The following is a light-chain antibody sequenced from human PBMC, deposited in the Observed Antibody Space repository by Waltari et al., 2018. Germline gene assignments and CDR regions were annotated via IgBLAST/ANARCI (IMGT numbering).Light chain of an antibody. CDR2: GAS. Sequence: IAMTQSPATLSVSPGERATPTCRASQSVSSNLAWYQQKPGQAPRLLIYGASTRATGIPARFSGSGSGTEFTLTISSLQSEDFAVYYCQQYNNWPPLTFGGGTKVEIK. CDR1: QSVSSN. J-gene: IGKJ4*01. V-gene: IGKV3-15*01. CDR3: QQYNNWPPLT.